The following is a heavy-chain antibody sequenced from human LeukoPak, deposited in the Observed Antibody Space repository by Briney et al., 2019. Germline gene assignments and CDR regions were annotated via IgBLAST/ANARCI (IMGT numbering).Heavy chain of an antibody. CDR1: GFTYSSHS. CDR2: ISGSAGST. D-gene: IGHD6-13*01. Sequence: LRLSCTASGFTYSSHSMRWVRQAPGIGLECFSGISGSAGSTFYSDTGKGRFTISRNNSKYTLYLEMSSLIVEDTAVYYCAKGTAAAHDYWGQRILVTDSS. CDR3: AKGTAAAHDY. V-gene: IGHV3-23*01. J-gene: IGHJ4*02.